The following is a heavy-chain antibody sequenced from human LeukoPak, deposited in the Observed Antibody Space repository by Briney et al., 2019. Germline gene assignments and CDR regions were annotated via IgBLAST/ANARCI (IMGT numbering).Heavy chain of an antibody. CDR2: INPSGGST. J-gene: IGHJ4*02. D-gene: IGHD3-10*01. CDR3: ARDPTITMVRGD. Sequence: ASVKVSCKASGYTFTSYYMHWVRQAPGQGLEWMGIINPSGGSTSYAQKFQGRVTMTRDTSTNTVYMELSSLRSEDTAVYYCARDPTITMVRGDWGQGTLVTVSS. CDR1: GYTFTSYY. V-gene: IGHV1-46*01.